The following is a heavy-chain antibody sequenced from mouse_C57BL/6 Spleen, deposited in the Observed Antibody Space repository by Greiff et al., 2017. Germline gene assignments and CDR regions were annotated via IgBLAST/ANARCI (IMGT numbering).Heavy chain of an antibody. CDR2: IYPGSGST. Sequence: VQLQQPGAELVKPGASVKMSCKASGYTFTSYWITWVKQRPGQGLEWIGDIYPGSGSTNYNEKFKSKATLTVDTSSSTAYMQLSSLTSEDSAVYYCARWRGNPVYAMDDWGQGTSVTVSS. D-gene: IGHD2-1*01. CDR1: GYTFTSYW. J-gene: IGHJ4*01. CDR3: ARWRGNPVYAMDD. V-gene: IGHV1-55*01.